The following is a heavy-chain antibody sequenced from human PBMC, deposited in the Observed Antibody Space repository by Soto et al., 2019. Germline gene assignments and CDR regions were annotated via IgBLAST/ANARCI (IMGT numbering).Heavy chain of an antibody. CDR1: GGTFSSYA. V-gene: IGHV1-69*01. CDR2: IIPIFGTA. D-gene: IGHD3-3*01. Sequence: ASVKVSCKASGGTFSSYAISWVRQAPGQGLEWMGGIIPIFGTANYAQKFQGRVTITADESTSTAYMELSSLRSEDTAVYYCARARYYDFWSGSYWFDPWGQGTLVTVSS. J-gene: IGHJ5*02. CDR3: ARARYYDFWSGSYWFDP.